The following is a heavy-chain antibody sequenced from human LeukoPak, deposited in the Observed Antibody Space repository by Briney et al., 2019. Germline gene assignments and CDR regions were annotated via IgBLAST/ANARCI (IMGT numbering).Heavy chain of an antibody. V-gene: IGHV5-51*01. J-gene: IGHJ4*02. Sequence: KNGESLKISCKGSGYSFTSNWIGWVRQMPGKGLEWMGIIYPGDSDTGYSPSFQGQVTISADKSISTAYLQWSSLKASDTAMYFCARHYYDSNGYGYFDFWGQGTLVTVSS. CDR2: IYPGDSDT. CDR3: ARHYYDSNGYGYFDF. CDR1: GYSFTSNW. D-gene: IGHD3-22*01.